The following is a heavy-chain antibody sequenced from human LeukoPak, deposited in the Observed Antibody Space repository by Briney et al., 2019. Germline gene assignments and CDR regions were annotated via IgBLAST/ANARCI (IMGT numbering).Heavy chain of an antibody. V-gene: IGHV4-4*07. CDR3: ARDLPRDERVRGVMNDY. Sequence: SETLSLTCTVSGGSISSYYWNWIRQPAGKGLEWIGRIYTSGSTNYNPSLKSRATMSVDTSKNQFSLKLSSVTAADTAVYYCARDLPRDERVRGVMNDYWGQGTLVTVSS. D-gene: IGHD3-10*01. J-gene: IGHJ4*02. CDR1: GGSISSYY. CDR2: IYTSGST.